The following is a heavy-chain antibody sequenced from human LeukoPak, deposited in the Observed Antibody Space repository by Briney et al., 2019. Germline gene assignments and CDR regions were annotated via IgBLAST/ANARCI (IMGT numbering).Heavy chain of an antibody. Sequence: PSETLSLTCAVYGGSFSGYYWSWIRQPPGKGLEWIGEINHSGSTNYNPSLKSRVTISVDTSKNQFSLKLSSVTAADTAVYYCARHRPGIAAAGNYFDYWGQGTLVTVSS. CDR1: GGSFSGYY. V-gene: IGHV4-34*01. CDR3: ARHRPGIAAAGNYFDY. CDR2: INHSGST. J-gene: IGHJ4*02. D-gene: IGHD6-13*01.